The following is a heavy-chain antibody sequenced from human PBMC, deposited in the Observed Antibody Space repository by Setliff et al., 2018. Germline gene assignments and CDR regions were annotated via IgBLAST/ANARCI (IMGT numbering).Heavy chain of an antibody. CDR2: VFYTGNT. CDR1: GGSISRTSHY. Sequence: SETLSLTCAVSGGSISRTSHYWGWIRQTPGKGLEWMGSVFYTGNTFYNPSLKSRVSISVDKSKNEFSLGLDSVTAADTAVYYCARGGWGLVIFEGVYFDYWGQGTPVTVSS. V-gene: IGHV4-39*07. CDR3: ARGGWGLVIFEGVYFDY. D-gene: IGHD2-21*02. J-gene: IGHJ4*02.